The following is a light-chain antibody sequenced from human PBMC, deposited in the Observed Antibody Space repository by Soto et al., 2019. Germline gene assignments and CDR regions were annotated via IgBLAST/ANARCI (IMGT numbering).Light chain of an antibody. CDR2: DVN. J-gene: IGLJ2*01. V-gene: IGLV2-14*03. CDR1: SSDVGGYNC. CDR3: SSYTSSSTRLV. Sequence: QSVLTQPASVSGSPGQSITISCTGTSSDVGGYNCVSWYQHHPDKAPKLMIYDVNNRPSGVSNRFSGSKSGNTASLTISGLQAEDEAAYYCSSYTSSSTRLVFGGGTKLTVL.